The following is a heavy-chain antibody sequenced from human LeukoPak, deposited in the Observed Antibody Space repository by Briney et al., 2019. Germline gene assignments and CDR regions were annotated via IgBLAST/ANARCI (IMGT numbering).Heavy chain of an antibody. J-gene: IGHJ1*01. CDR3: ARQSDDLGYFQH. V-gene: IGHV4-39*01. CDR2: IHYSGNT. D-gene: IGHD3-16*01. CDR1: GGSINSPTYY. Sequence: SETLSLTCTVSGGSINSPTYYWGWIRQPPGKGLEWIGSIHYSGNTYYNPSLKSRVSISVDTSKNEFSLRLSSVTAADTAVYYCARQSDDLGYFQHWGQGALVTVSS.